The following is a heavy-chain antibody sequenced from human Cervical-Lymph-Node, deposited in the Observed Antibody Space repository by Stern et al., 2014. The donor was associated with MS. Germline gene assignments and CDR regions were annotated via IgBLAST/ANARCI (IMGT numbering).Heavy chain of an antibody. V-gene: IGHV4-61*02. CDR2: IHPSGKP. J-gene: IGHJ4*02. CDR1: GGSVSSGSSY. CDR3: ASGYRFFES. D-gene: IGHD5-18*01. Sequence: VQLVESGPGLVKPSQTLSLTCTLSGGSVSSGSSYWSWIRQPAGKGLEWIGRIHPSGKPFSTPSLKRRATTSLDTSKNQISLKLNPVTAADTAVYYCASGYRFFESWGQGTLVTVSS.